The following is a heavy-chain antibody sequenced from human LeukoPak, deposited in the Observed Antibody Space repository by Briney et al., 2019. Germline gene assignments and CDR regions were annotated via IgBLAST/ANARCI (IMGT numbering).Heavy chain of an antibody. CDR2: IVGSGGGT. V-gene: IGHV3-23*01. D-gene: IGHD1-26*01. CDR1: GFTFSSYA. Sequence: TGGSLRLSCAASGFTFSSYAMNWVRLPPGKGLEWVSAIVGSGGGTNYADSVKGRFTISRDNSKNMLYLQMNSLRAEDTAVYLCAKGSSGRSYDAIDIWGQGTMVTVSS. J-gene: IGHJ3*02. CDR3: AKGSSGRSYDAIDI.